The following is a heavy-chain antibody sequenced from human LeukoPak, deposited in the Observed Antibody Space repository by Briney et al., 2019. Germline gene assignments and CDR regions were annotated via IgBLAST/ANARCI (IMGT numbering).Heavy chain of an antibody. CDR1: GYTFTSYA. CDR3: ARGSSNGSDYCYGMDV. CDR2: ISGYNGNT. Sequence: ASVKVSCKASGYTFTSYAISWVRQAPGQGLEWMGWISGYNGNTKYAQKVQGRVTMTTDTSTSTAYMELRSLRSDDTAVYYCARGSSNGSDYCYGMDVWGQGTTVTVSS. J-gene: IGHJ6*02. V-gene: IGHV1-18*01. D-gene: IGHD5-18*01.